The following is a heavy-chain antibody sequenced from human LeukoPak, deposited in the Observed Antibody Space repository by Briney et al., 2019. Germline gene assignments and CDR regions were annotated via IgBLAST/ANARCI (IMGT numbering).Heavy chain of an antibody. V-gene: IGHV4-39*01. Sequence: PSETLSLTCAVSGGSISSNTYYWGWIRQPPGEGLEWIGSFDYSGSTYYNPSLQSRVTIFEDTSKNQFSLKLTSVTAADTAVYYCARHLGGSYYSPFDYWGRGTLVTVSS. J-gene: IGHJ4*02. D-gene: IGHD2-15*01. CDR1: GGSISSNTYY. CDR2: FDYSGST. CDR3: ARHLGGSYYSPFDY.